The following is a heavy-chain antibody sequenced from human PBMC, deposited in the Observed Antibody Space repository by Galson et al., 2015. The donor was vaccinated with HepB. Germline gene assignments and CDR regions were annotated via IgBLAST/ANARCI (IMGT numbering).Heavy chain of an antibody. CDR1: GFTFSSYA. D-gene: IGHD6-19*01. CDR3: ARDLLRVVIAVAGL. CDR2: MSHDGNKR. J-gene: IGHJ4*02. V-gene: IGHV3-30*03. Sequence: SLRLSCAASGFTFSSYAMHWVRQAPGKGLEWVAVMSHDGNKRYFADSVKGRFTISRDNSKNTLYLQMSSLRPQDTAVYYCARDLLRVVIAVAGLWGQGTLVSVSS.